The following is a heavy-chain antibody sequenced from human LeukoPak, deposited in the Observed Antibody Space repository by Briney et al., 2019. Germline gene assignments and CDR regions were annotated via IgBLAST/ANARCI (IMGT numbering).Heavy chain of an antibody. CDR1: GFTFSSYG. CDR2: IRYDGSNK. D-gene: IGHD4-17*01. Sequence: GGSLRLSCAASGFTFSSYGMHWVRQAPGKGLEWVAFIRYDGSNKYYADSVKGRFTISRDNSKNTLYLQMNSLRAEDTAVYYCATLPTLYGDSDRSFQHWGQGTLVTVSS. J-gene: IGHJ1*01. V-gene: IGHV3-30*02. CDR3: ATLPTLYGDSDRSFQH.